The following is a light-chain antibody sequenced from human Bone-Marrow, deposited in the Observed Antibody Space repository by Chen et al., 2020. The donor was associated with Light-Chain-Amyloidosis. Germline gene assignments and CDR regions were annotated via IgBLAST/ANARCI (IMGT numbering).Light chain of an antibody. CDR1: QSVLYSSNNKNY. J-gene: IGKJ1*01. Sequence: DIVMTQSPDSLAVSLGERATINCKSSQSVLYSSNNKNYLAWYQRKTGQPPKLLIYWASIRESGVPDRFSGSGSGTDFTLTSTTQQAEDEAVYCCQEHYDTPWTFGQGTKVEIK. V-gene: IGKV4-1*01. CDR2: WAS. CDR3: QEHYDTPWT.